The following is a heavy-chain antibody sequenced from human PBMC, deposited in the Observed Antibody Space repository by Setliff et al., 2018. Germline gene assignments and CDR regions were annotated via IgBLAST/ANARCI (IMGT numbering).Heavy chain of an antibody. Sequence: SVKVSCKASGGSFNSYGITWVRQAPGQGLEWMGGTIPMFGTTNYAQKFQGRVTIITDESTSTAYMELSSLRSEDTAVYFCAREGVGTRSSTDYRYYMDVWGKGTTVTVSS. V-gene: IGHV1-69*05. CDR3: AREGVGTRSSTDYRYYMDV. CDR2: TIPMFGTT. J-gene: IGHJ6*03. D-gene: IGHD2-8*01. CDR1: GGSFNSYG.